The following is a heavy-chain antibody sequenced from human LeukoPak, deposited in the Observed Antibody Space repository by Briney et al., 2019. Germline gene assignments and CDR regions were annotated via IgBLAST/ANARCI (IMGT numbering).Heavy chain of an antibody. CDR1: GFTFSSYS. V-gene: IGHV3-48*02. Sequence: GGSLRLSCAASGFTFSSYSMDWVRQAPGKGLEWVSYISSSSSTIYYADSVKGRFTISRDNAKNSLYLRMNSLRDEDTAVYYCARDCSTTNCKRDDYWGQGTLVTVSS. CDR2: ISSSSSTI. J-gene: IGHJ4*02. CDR3: ARDCSTTNCKRDDY. D-gene: IGHD2-2*01.